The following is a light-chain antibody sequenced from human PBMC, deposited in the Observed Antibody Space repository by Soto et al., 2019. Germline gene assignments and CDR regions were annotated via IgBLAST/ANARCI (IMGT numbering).Light chain of an antibody. V-gene: IGKV3-20*01. J-gene: IGKJ1*01. CDR2: GAS. Sequence: ESVLTQSPGPLSLSPGQRATLSCRARQSVISSFLAWYPLKPGQAPRLLIYGASSRANGFPDRFSGSGSGTDFTLTISRLEPEDFAVYYCHQYDSSPWTFGQGTKVEIK. CDR1: QSVISSF. CDR3: HQYDSSPWT.